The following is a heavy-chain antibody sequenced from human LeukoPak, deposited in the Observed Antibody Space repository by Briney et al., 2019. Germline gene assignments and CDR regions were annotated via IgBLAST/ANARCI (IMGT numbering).Heavy chain of an antibody. D-gene: IGHD3-10*01. CDR3: ARVTFGELLYIDY. CDR1: GGSISSGDYY. CDR2: IYYSGST. V-gene: IGHV4-30-4*08. J-gene: IGHJ4*02. Sequence: SETLSLTCTVSGGSISSGDYYWSWIRQPPGKGLEWIGYIYYSGSTCYNPSLKSRVTISVDTSKNQFSLKLSSVTAADTAVHYCARVTFGELLYIDYWGQGTLVTVSS.